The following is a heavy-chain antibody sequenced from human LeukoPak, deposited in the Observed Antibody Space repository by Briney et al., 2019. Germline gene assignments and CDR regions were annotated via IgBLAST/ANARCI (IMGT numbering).Heavy chain of an antibody. V-gene: IGHV4-39*02. D-gene: IGHD2-8*01. CDR3: ARGPCNNAVCYTAWFDP. Sequence: SETLSLTCTVSAGSISTTTYFWAWIRQPPGEGLEWIGSVHHRGSAYYNPSLQSRVTMSVDASKTQFSLKLTSVTAADTAVYYCARGPCNNAVCYTAWFDPWGQGTLVTVSS. J-gene: IGHJ5*02. CDR1: AGSISTTTYF. CDR2: VHHRGSA.